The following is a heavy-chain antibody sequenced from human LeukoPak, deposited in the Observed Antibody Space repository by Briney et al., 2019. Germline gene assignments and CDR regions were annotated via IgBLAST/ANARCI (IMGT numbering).Heavy chain of an antibody. Sequence: ASVKVSCKASGYTFTSYDINWVRQATGQGLEWKGWMNPNSGNTGYAQKFQGRVTMTRNTSISTAYMELSSLRSEDTAVYYCARDKIAVAGKGFDYWGQGTLVTVSS. V-gene: IGHV1-8*01. CDR1: GYTFTSYD. CDR3: ARDKIAVAGKGFDY. D-gene: IGHD6-19*01. J-gene: IGHJ4*02. CDR2: MNPNSGNT.